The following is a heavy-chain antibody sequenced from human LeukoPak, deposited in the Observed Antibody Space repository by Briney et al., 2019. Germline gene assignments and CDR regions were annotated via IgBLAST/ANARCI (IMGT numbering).Heavy chain of an antibody. Sequence: PGGSLRLSCAASGFTFREFSLSWVHQAPGKGLEWVSNIRSNGVDTYYIDSVKGRFTISRDNSKNTLYLQMNSLRAEDTAVYYCAKGGYTTWFDPWGQGTLVTVSS. CDR3: AKGGYTTWFDP. J-gene: IGHJ5*02. D-gene: IGHD2-15*01. V-gene: IGHV3-23*01. CDR2: IRSNGVDT. CDR1: GFTFREFS.